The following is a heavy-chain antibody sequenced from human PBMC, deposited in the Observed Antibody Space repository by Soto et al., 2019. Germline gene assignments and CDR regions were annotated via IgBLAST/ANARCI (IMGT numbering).Heavy chain of an antibody. CDR2: IHYTGRT. CDR3: AGAFGFPIVIQRRGSSTMVPFTI. J-gene: IGHJ3*02. D-gene: IGHD3-10*01. CDR1: GDSLSSGDYY. V-gene: IGHV4-30-4*01. Sequence: SETLSLTCTVSGDSLSSGDYYWSWIRQPPGKGPEWIGYIHYTGRTYYNPSLKSRITLSVDTSKNQFSLNLSSVTAADTAVYFCAGAFGFPIVIQRRGSSTMVPFTICGQGPLV.